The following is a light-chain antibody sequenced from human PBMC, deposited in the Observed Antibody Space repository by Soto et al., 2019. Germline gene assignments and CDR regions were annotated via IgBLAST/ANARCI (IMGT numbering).Light chain of an antibody. CDR3: QQYNYWPIT. CDR1: QSVSGD. CDR2: DAS. J-gene: IGKJ5*01. V-gene: IGKV3-15*01. Sequence: ELVMTQSPATLYVSPGEADTLSCRASQSVSGDLAWYRHKPGQAPRLLIYDASTRALDTPARFAGGGSGTEFTLTISSLQSEDFAVYFCQQYNYWPITFGQGTRLEIK.